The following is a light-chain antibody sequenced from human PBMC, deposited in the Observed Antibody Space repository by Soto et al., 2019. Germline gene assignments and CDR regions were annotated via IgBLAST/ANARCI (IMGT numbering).Light chain of an antibody. CDR1: QGVSDW. CDR3: QQANSYPWT. CDR2: GSS. J-gene: IGKJ1*01. Sequence: DIQMTQSPSSVSASVGDSFTITCLASQGVSDWVAWYQQKTGEAPKLLIYGSSSILSGVPSRFSGTRSGTHFTITLSSLQPEDFATYYCQQANSYPWTFGQGPKVDIK. V-gene: IGKV1-12*01.